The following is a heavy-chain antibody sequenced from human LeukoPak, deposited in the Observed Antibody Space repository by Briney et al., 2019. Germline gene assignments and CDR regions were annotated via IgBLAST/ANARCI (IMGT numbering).Heavy chain of an antibody. CDR1: GGSFSGYY. Sequence: PSETLSLTCAVYGGSFSGYYWSWIRQPPGKGLEWIGEINHSGSTNYNPSLKSRVTISVDTSKNQFSLKLSSVTAADTAVYYCARHRMITFGRTAFDIWGQGTMVTVSS. CDR3: ARHRMITFGRTAFDI. D-gene: IGHD3-16*01. CDR2: INHSGST. J-gene: IGHJ3*02. V-gene: IGHV4-34*01.